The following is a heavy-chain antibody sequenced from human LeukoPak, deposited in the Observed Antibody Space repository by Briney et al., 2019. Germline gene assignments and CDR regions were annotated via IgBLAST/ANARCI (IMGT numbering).Heavy chain of an antibody. V-gene: IGHV5-51*01. J-gene: IGHJ4*02. CDR1: GYSFTSYW. CDR3: ARGRRFGELSHPTYYFDY. CDR2: IYPGDSDT. Sequence: PGESLRISCKGSGYSFTSYWIGWVRQMPGKGLEWMGIIYPGDSDTRYSPSFQGQVTISADKSISTAYLQWSSLKASDTAMYYCARGRRFGELSHPTYYFDYWGQGTQVTVSS. D-gene: IGHD3-10*01.